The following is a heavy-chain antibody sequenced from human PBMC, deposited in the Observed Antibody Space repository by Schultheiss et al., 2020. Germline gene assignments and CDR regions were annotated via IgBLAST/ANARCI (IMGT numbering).Heavy chain of an antibody. D-gene: IGHD6-13*01. CDR2: IFHDGSIK. V-gene: IGHV3-30*04. Sequence: WGSLRLSCAASGFTFSGSAMHWVRQAPGKGLEWVAVIFHDGSIKFYADSVKGRFTISRDNSKNTLYLQMNSLRAEDTAVYYCARDLHSSWYLGWFDPWGQGTLVTVSS. J-gene: IGHJ5*02. CDR1: GFTFSGSA. CDR3: ARDLHSSWYLGWFDP.